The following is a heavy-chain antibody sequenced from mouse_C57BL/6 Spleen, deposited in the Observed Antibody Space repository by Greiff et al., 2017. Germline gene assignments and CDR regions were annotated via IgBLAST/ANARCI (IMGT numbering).Heavy chain of an antibody. CDR2: INPGSGGT. Sequence: LVESGAELVRPGTSVKVSCKASGYAFTNYLIEWVKQRPGQGLEWIGVINPGSGGTNYNEKFKGKATLTADKASSTAYMQLSSLTSEDSAVYFCARSGNYFDYWGQGTTLTVSS. J-gene: IGHJ2*01. CDR3: ARSGNYFDY. D-gene: IGHD4-1*01. CDR1: GYAFTNYL. V-gene: IGHV1-54*01.